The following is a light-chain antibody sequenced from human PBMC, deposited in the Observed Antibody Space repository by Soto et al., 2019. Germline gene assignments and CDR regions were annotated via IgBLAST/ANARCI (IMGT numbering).Light chain of an antibody. CDR3: QQYQSYPIT. CDR2: QAS. CDR1: QNIITY. J-gene: IGKJ4*01. Sequence: DIQMTQSPSTLSASVGDRVTITCRGSQNIITYLAWYQQKPGKAPKFLIYQASSLQSGVSSRFSGSGSETEFTLTISSLQPDDFATYYCQQYQSYPITFGGGTKVEIK. V-gene: IGKV1-5*03.